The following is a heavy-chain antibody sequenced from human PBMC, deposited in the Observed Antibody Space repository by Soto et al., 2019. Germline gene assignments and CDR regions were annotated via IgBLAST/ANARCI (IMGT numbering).Heavy chain of an antibody. CDR1: GGSVSDTSYY. V-gene: IGHV4-39*01. Sequence: QVQLQESGPGLVKPSETLSLTCNISGGSVSDTSYYWGWIRQSPVKGLEWIANIYFNGNTYYNPSLKXXVXIXLDTSKNQFSLKLTSVTAADTAVYYCTRQYLGCFDPWGQGTLVTVSS. D-gene: IGHD2-2*01. CDR2: IYFNGNT. J-gene: IGHJ5*02. CDR3: TRQYLGCFDP.